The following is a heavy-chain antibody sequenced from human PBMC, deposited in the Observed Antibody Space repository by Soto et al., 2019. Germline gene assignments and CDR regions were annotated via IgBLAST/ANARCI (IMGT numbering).Heavy chain of an antibody. D-gene: IGHD2-2*01. Sequence: GGSLRLSCAASGFTFSDYYVSWIRQAPGKGLEWVSYISSSGSTIYYADSVKGRFTISRDNAKNSLYLQMNSLRAEDTAVYYCARTTIGDQLSPYFDYWGQGTLVTVSS. CDR1: GFTFSDYY. J-gene: IGHJ4*02. V-gene: IGHV3-11*01. CDR2: ISSSGSTI. CDR3: ARTTIGDQLSPYFDY.